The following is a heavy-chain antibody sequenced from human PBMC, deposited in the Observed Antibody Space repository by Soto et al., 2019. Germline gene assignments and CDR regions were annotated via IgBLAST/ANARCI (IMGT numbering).Heavy chain of an antibody. D-gene: IGHD2-2*01. Sequence: QVQLVQSGGEVKRPGASVKVSCKTSGYTFSNYGITWVRQAPGQPLEWLGWISLYSDGTNYAQKLQGRVSMTTDTSTTTAYMELRSLRSDDTAVYYCARVVPGAEAWFGPWGQGNLVTVSS. J-gene: IGHJ5*02. V-gene: IGHV1-18*01. CDR2: ISLYSDGT. CDR3: ARVVPGAEAWFGP. CDR1: GYTFSNYG.